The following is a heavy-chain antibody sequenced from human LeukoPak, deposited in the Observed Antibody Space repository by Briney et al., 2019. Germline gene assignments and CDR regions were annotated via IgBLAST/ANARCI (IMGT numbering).Heavy chain of an antibody. CDR2: IIPIFGTA. V-gene: IGHV1-69*06. CDR1: GGTFSSYA. D-gene: IGHD3-22*01. J-gene: IGHJ4*02. CDR3: AGGYYDSSGYLSSFPPSSHPYYFDY. Sequence: SVKVSCKASGGTFSSYAISWVRQAPGQGPEWMGGIIPIFGTANYAQKFQGRVTITADKSTSTAYMELSSLRSEDTAVYYCAGGYYDSSGYLSSFPPSSHPYYFDYWGQGTLVTVSS.